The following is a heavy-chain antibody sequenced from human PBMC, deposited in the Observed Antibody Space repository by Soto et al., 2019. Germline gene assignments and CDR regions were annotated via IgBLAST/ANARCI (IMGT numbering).Heavy chain of an antibody. J-gene: IGHJ4*02. CDR3: ARAHSRYYDYVWGSYYFDY. D-gene: IGHD3-16*01. Sequence: QVQLVQSGAEVKKPGASVKVSCKASGYTFTGYYMHWVRQAPGQGLEWMGWINPNSGGTNYAQKFQGWFTMTRDTSISTAYMELSRLRSDDTAVYYCARAHSRYYDYVWGSYYFDYWGQGTLVTVSS. CDR1: GYTFTGYY. CDR2: INPNSGGT. V-gene: IGHV1-2*04.